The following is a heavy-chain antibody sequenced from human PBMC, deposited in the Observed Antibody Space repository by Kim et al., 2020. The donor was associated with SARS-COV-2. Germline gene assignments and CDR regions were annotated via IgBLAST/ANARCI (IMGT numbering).Heavy chain of an antibody. CDR3: ARDLPYSSILDP. J-gene: IGHJ5*02. D-gene: IGHD6-13*01. Sequence: NYNPPLKSRVTISVDTSKNQFSLKLSSVTAADTAVYYCARDLPYSSILDPWGQGTLVTVSS. V-gene: IGHV4-59*01.